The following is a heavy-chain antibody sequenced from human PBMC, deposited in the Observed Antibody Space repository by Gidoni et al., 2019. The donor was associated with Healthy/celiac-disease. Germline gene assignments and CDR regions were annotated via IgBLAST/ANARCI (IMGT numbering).Heavy chain of an antibody. CDR3: ARGGIAAAGSYWYFDL. Sequence: QVQLQESGPGLVKPSQTLSLTCTVSGGTISSGDYYWSWIRQPPGKGLEWIGYIYYRGSTYYTPSLKSRVTISVDPSKNQFSLKLSSVTAAYTAVYYCARGGIAAAGSYWYFDLWGRGTLVTVSS. D-gene: IGHD6-13*01. CDR2: IYYRGST. V-gene: IGHV4-30-4*01. J-gene: IGHJ2*01. CDR1: GGTISSGDYY.